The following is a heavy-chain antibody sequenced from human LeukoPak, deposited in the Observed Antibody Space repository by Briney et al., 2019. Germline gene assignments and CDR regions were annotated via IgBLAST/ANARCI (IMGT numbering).Heavy chain of an antibody. J-gene: IGHJ4*02. Sequence: GASVKVSCKASGYTFTSYAMNWVRQAPGQGLEWMGWINTNTGNPTYAQGFTGRFVLSLDTSVSTAYLQISSLKAEDTAVYYCAREGHDSSGYYYLFDYWGQGTLVTVSS. CDR2: INTNTGNP. D-gene: IGHD3-22*01. V-gene: IGHV7-4-1*02. CDR3: AREGHDSSGYYYLFDY. CDR1: GYTFTSYA.